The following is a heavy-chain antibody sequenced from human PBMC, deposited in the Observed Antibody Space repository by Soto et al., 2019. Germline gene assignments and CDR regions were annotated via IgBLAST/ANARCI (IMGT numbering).Heavy chain of an antibody. V-gene: IGHV4-30-2*05. D-gene: IGHD6-19*01. Sequence: TLSLTCRFSGHSSSTSTYSWSWIRQPPGKALEWVGFIYRSGVTSYNPSLKSRVSISLDTYNNQCSLKLGSVTAADTAVYYCAGMPYTSGLRFDPWGPGTLVGASS. J-gene: IGHJ5*02. CDR3: AGMPYTSGLRFDP. CDR2: IYRSGVT. CDR1: GHSSSTSTYS.